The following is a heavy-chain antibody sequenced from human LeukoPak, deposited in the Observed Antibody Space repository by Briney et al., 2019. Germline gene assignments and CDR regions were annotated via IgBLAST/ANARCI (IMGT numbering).Heavy chain of an antibody. CDR1: GFTFSNDW. Sequence: GGSLRLSCAASGFTFSNDWMNWVRQAPGKGLEWVANIKQDGSEKYYVDSVKGRFTISRDNAKNSLYLQMNSLRAEDTAVYYCARDRVLLWFGELSGVDAFDIWGQGTMVTVSS. CDR2: IKQDGSEK. J-gene: IGHJ3*02. V-gene: IGHV3-7*01. D-gene: IGHD3-10*01. CDR3: ARDRVLLWFGELSGVDAFDI.